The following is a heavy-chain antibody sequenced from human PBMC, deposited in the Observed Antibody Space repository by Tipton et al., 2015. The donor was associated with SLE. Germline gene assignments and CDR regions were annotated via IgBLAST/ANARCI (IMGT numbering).Heavy chain of an antibody. J-gene: IGHJ3*02. CDR3: ARVFITGTSRGWVDI. D-gene: IGHD1-7*01. V-gene: IGHV4-31*03. CDR2: ISYTETT. Sequence: TLSLTCTVSGGSVSAGRFYWSWLRQLPGKGLEWIGFISYTETTYYNPSLKSRVTISIDRSKNQFSLRLNSVTAAGTAVYYCARVFITGTSRGWVDIWGQGTMVTVSS. CDR1: GGSVSAGRFY.